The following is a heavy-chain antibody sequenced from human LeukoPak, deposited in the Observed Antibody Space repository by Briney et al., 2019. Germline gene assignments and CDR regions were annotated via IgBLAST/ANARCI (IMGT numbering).Heavy chain of an antibody. CDR2: ISGSGRSP. CDR1: GFTFSSYA. V-gene: IGHV3-23*01. J-gene: IGHJ4*02. Sequence: PGGSLRLSCAASGFTFSSYAMSWVRQAPGKAPEWVSAISGSGRSPSYADAVKGRFTISRDNSKNTVSLQMNSLRVEDTAVYYCASPGGDSRPHDYWGQGTQVTVSS. CDR3: ASPGGDSRPHDY. D-gene: IGHD2-21*02.